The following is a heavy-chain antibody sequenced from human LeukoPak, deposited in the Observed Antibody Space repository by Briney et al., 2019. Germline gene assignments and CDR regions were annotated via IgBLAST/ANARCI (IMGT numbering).Heavy chain of an antibody. CDR3: ASAYYDILAGTHYYGMDV. V-gene: IGHV1-69*04. CDR2: IIPILGIA. CDR1: GGTFSSYA. J-gene: IGHJ6*02. Sequence: SSVTVSCKASGGTFSSYAISWVRQAPGQGLEWMGRIIPILGIANYVQKFQGRVTITAAKSTSTAYMELSSLRSEDTAVYDCASAYYDILAGTHYYGMDVCGQGTTVTVAS. D-gene: IGHD3-9*01.